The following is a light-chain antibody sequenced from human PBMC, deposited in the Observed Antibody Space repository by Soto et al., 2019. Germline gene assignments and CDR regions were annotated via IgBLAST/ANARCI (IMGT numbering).Light chain of an antibody. J-gene: IGLJ1*01. CDR2: AVS. CDR3: ISYTDRQSYL. Sequence: QSALTQPASVSGSPGQSITISCTGTSSDVGGYNYVSWYQQRPGKAPKLMIYAVSDRPPGVSDRFSGSKSGITASLTISGLQTEDEADYYCISYTDRQSYLFGTGTKLTVL. V-gene: IGLV2-14*01. CDR1: SSDVGGYNY.